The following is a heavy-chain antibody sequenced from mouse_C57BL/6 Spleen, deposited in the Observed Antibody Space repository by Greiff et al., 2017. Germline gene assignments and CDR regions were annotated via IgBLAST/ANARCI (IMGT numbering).Heavy chain of an antibody. Sequence: VQVVESGAELVRPGASVTLSCKASGYTFTDYEMHWVKQTPVHGLEWIGAIDPETGGTAYNQKFKGKAILTADKSSSTAYMELRSLTSEDSAVYYCTRLLGSTAYWGQGTLVTVSA. CDR2: IDPETGGT. CDR3: TRLLGSTAY. CDR1: GYTFTDYE. D-gene: IGHD3-1*01. J-gene: IGHJ3*01. V-gene: IGHV1-15*01.